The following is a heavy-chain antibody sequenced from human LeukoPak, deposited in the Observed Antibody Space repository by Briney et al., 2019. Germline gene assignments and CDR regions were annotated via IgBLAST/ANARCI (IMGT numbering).Heavy chain of an antibody. CDR3: ARQTGSGLFILP. D-gene: IGHD3/OR15-3a*01. Sequence: SETLSLTCTVSGVSISSSNSYWGWIRQPPGKGLEWIGSIYYSGNTYYNASLKSQVSISIDTSKNQFSLRLTSVTAADTAVYYCARQTGSGLFILPGGQGTLVTVST. J-gene: IGHJ4*02. CDR2: IYYSGNT. V-gene: IGHV4-39*01. CDR1: GVSISSSNSY.